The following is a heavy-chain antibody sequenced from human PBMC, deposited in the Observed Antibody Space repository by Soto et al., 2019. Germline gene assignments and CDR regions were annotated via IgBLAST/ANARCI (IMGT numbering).Heavy chain of an antibody. J-gene: IGHJ4*01. V-gene: IGHV1-69*13. Sequence: ASVKVSCKDSGGAFRSNAINWVRQAPGRGLEWMGGIIPVLRKVNYAQKFQGRVTITADESTNTVYMGLTSLRSEDTAMYYCASVPYYDILTGSYDENWGHGTLVTVSS. CDR1: GGAFRSNA. CDR3: ASVPYYDILTGSYDEN. CDR2: IIPVLRKV. D-gene: IGHD3-9*01.